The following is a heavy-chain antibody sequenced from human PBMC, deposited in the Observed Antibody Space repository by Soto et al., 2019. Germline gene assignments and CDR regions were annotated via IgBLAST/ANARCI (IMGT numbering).Heavy chain of an antibody. CDR2: INPSGGST. V-gene: IGHV1-46*01. Sequence: VASVKVSCKASGYTFTSYYMHWVRQAPGQGLEWMGIINPSGGSTSYAQKFQGRVTMTRDTATSTVYMELSSLRSEDTAVYYCARDLVDTAMVRTTMIVVGGFHYCGAGTLVTVYS. CDR1: GYTFTSYY. D-gene: IGHD3-22*01. J-gene: IGHJ4*02. CDR3: ARDLVDTAMVRTTMIVVGGFHY.